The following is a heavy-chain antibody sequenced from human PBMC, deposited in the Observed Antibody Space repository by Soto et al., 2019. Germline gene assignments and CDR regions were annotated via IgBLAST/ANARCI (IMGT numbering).Heavy chain of an antibody. Sequence: GGSLRLSCAASGFTFSSYDMHWVRQATGKGLEWVSAIGTAGDTYYPGSVKGRFTISRENAKNSLYLQMNSLRAGDAAVYYCARGPPGVQLWASSWFDPWGQGTLVTVSS. CDR2: IGTAGDT. CDR1: GFTFSSYD. J-gene: IGHJ5*02. V-gene: IGHV3-13*01. D-gene: IGHD5-18*01. CDR3: ARGPPGVQLWASSWFDP.